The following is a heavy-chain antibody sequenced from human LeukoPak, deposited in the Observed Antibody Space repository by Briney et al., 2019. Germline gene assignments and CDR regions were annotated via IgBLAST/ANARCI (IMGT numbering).Heavy chain of an antibody. D-gene: IGHD3-16*01. J-gene: IGHJ6*03. Sequence: GGSLRLSCAASGLTFSIHWMNWVRQAPGKGLECVANINQDGSDKYYADSVKGRFTISRDNAKNSLYLQMNSLRAEDTAVYYCAREGAKTYDYVWGSSYSYYYYMDVWGKGTTVTVSS. V-gene: IGHV3-7*01. CDR1: GLTFSIHW. CDR2: INQDGSDK. CDR3: AREGAKTYDYVWGSSYSYYYYMDV.